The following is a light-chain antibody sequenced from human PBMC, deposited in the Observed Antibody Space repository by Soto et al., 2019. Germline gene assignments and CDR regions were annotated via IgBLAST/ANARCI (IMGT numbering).Light chain of an antibody. V-gene: IGKV3-11*01. CDR3: QQRSNWPIT. CDR1: QSVSSY. J-gene: IGKJ5*01. CDR2: DAS. Sequence: EIVLTQSPVTLSLSPGERATLSCRASQSVSSYLAWYQQKPGQAPRPLIYDASNRATGIPARFSGSGSVTDFTLTISSLEPEDFAVYYCQQRSNWPITFGQGTRLEIK.